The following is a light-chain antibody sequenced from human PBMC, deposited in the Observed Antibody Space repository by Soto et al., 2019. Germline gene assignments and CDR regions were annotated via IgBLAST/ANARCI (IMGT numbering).Light chain of an antibody. Sequence: DIQMTQSPSTLSASVGDRVTITCRASQSIGTWLAWYQQKPGKAPNRLIYKASTLESGVPSRFSGSGSGTEVTLTISSLQPDDFATYYCQQYNTYSTFGQGTKVEIK. V-gene: IGKV1-5*03. CDR1: QSIGTW. CDR2: KAS. CDR3: QQYNTYST. J-gene: IGKJ1*01.